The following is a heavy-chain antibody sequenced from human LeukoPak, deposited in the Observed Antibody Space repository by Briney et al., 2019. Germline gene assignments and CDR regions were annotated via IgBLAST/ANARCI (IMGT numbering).Heavy chain of an antibody. J-gene: IGHJ4*02. Sequence: TSETLSLTCSVSGDSISSYYWSWIRQPPGKGLEWIGYIYYSGSTNYNPSLKSRVTISVDTSKNQFSLKLSSVTAADTAVYYCARGGSSRYYPEGYWGQGTLVTVSS. CDR2: IYYSGST. CDR3: ARGGSSRYYPEGY. D-gene: IGHD6-13*01. V-gene: IGHV4-59*01. CDR1: GDSISSYY.